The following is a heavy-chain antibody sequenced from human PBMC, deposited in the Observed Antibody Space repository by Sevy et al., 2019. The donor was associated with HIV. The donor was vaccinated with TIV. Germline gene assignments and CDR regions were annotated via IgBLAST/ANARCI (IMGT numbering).Heavy chain of an antibody. D-gene: IGHD6-6*01. V-gene: IGHV3-30-3*01. CDR3: ARDLAVYSSSSRVYGMDV. J-gene: IGHJ6*02. CDR1: GFTFSSYA. CDR2: ISYDGSNK. Sequence: GGSLRLSCAASGFTFSSYAMHWVRQAPGKGLEWVAVISYDGSNKYYAYSVKGQFTISRENSKNTLYLQMNSLRAEDTAVYYCARDLAVYSSSSRVYGMDVWGQGTTVTVSS.